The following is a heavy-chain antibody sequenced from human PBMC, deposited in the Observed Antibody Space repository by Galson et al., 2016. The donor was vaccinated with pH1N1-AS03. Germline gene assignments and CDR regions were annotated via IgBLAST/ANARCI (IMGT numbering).Heavy chain of an antibody. CDR2: MNPDTGNA. J-gene: IGHJ5*02. CDR1: GYTFTNYD. V-gene: IGHV1-8*01. CDR3: ARAPTKYHEILTGDYRVCFDP. D-gene: IGHD3-9*01. Sequence: SVKVSCKASGYTFTNYDINWVRQAPGQGLEWMGWMNPDTGNAGYAEKFQGRVTMTRNTSISTAYMELSSLRSEDTAVYYCARAPTKYHEILTGDYRVCFDPWGQGTLVAVSS.